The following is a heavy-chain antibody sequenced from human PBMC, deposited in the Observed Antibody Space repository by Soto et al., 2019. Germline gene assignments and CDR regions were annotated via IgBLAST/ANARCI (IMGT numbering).Heavy chain of an antibody. D-gene: IGHD6-13*01. CDR2: ISYDGSNK. CDR3: AKRYSSSWYYYYYGMDV. J-gene: IGHJ6*02. Sequence: GGSLRLSCAASGFTFSSYGMHWVRQAPGKGLEWVAVISYDGSNKYYADSVKGRFTISRDNSKNTLYLQMNSLRAEDTSLYYCAKRYSSSWYYYYYGMDVWGQGTTVTVSS. V-gene: IGHV3-30*18. CDR1: GFTFSSYG.